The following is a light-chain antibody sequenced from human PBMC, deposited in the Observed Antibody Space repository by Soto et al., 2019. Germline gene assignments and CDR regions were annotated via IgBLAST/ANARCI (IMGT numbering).Light chain of an antibody. CDR2: SDS. J-gene: IGLJ2*01. CDR1: SSNIGSNT. CDR3: AAWDDSLRVVV. V-gene: IGLV1-44*01. Sequence: SVLTQPPSASGTPGQRVTISCSGSSSNIGSNTVNWYQQVPGMAPKLLIYSDSQRPSGVPDRFSGSESGTSVSLAISGLQSEDEADYYCAAWDDSLRVVVFGGGTKVTV.